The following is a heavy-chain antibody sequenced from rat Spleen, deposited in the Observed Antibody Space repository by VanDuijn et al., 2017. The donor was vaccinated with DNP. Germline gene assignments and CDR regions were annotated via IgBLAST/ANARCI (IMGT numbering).Heavy chain of an antibody. Sequence: EVQLVESGGDLVQPGRSLKLSCVASGFTFNNYWMAWIRQVPGKGLEWVASITTNGGSTYYPDSVKGRFTISRDNVKNTLYLQMNSLRSEDTATYYCARSELAYLAYWGQGVMVTVSS. CDR3: ARSELAYLAY. CDR1: GFTFNNYW. CDR2: ITTNGGST. V-gene: IGHV5-31*01. J-gene: IGHJ2*01.